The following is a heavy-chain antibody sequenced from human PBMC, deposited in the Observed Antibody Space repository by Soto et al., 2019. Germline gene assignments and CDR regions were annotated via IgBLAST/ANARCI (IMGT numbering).Heavy chain of an antibody. Sequence: PGGSLRLSCAASGSTFSSYSMNWVRQAPGKGLEWVSSISSSSSYIYYADSVKGRFTISRDNAKNSLYLQMNSLRAEDTAVYYCARALIAARPGYYYYYGMDVWGQGTTVTVSS. CDR3: ARALIAARPGYYYYYGMDV. D-gene: IGHD6-6*01. J-gene: IGHJ6*02. V-gene: IGHV3-21*01. CDR2: ISSSSSYI. CDR1: GSTFSSYS.